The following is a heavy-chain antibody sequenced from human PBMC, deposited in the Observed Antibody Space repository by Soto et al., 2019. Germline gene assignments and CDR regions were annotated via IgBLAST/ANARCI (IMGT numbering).Heavy chain of an antibody. D-gene: IGHD2-15*01. CDR2: IKEDGSEK. Sequence: EVQLVESGGGLVQPGGSLRLSCAASGFRFSSYWMTWVRQARGKGLEWVANIKEDGSEKYNVDSVKGRFTISRDNVENSLYLQMNSLRAADTAVYYCAINQWWASGMDVWGQGTTVTAS. J-gene: IGHJ6*02. CDR1: GFRFSSYW. CDR3: AINQWWASGMDV. V-gene: IGHV3-7*01.